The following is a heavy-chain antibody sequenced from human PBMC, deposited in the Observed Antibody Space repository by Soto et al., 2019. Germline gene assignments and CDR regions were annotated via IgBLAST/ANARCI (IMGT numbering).Heavy chain of an antibody. CDR3: ARDVVITTRRFPL. CDR2: INPTSGGT. CDR1: GYSFTAYY. Sequence: GASVKVSCKAAGYSFTAYYIHWVRQAPGQGFEWMGWINPTSGGTNYAQKFQGRVTVTRDTSISTAYMELTRLRSDDTAVYYCARDVVITTRRFPLWGQGTLVTVSS. V-gene: IGHV1-2*02. D-gene: IGHD3-22*01. J-gene: IGHJ4*02.